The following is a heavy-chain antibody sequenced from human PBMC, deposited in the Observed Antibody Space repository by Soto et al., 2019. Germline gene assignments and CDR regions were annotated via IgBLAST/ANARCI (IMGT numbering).Heavy chain of an antibody. CDR3: TTQGVGGIHGLVDV. CDR2: ISNIGFT. J-gene: IGHJ6*02. CDR1: GGSISSINNHFSNHY. Sequence: QVQLHESGPGLVKPSETLSLTCTVSGGSISSINNHFSNHYCSWIRLSPGKGLEWIGYISNIGFTRYDPSLKSRDSISVATSKNQFSLKLTSVTAADSAVDYCTTQGVGGIHGLVDVWGQGTTVTVSS. D-gene: IGHD3-10*01. V-gene: IGHV4-61*01.